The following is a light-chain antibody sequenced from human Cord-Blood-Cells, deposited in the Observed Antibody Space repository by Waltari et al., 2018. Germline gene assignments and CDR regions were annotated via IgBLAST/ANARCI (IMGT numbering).Light chain of an antibody. V-gene: IGKV1-9*01. Sequence: IQLTQSPSSLSASVGDRVTLTCRASQGISSYLAWYQQKPGKAPKLLIYAASTLQSGVPSRFSGSGSGTDFTLTISSLQPEDFATYYCQQLNSYPPMYTFGQGTKLEIK. CDR3: QQLNSYPPMYT. CDR2: AAS. J-gene: IGKJ2*01. CDR1: QGISSY.